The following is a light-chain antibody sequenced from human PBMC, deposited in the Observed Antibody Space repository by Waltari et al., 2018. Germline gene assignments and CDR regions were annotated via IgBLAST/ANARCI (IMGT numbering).Light chain of an antibody. CDR2: DAS. CDR1: QSVTSF. CDR3: QQRSNWPPLT. J-gene: IGKJ4*01. Sequence: IVLTQSPATLSLSPGERATLSCRASQSVTSFLAWYQQRPGQAPRLLIYDASNRAAGVPARFSGSGSGTDFTLTISSLEPKDFAVYYCQQRSNWPPLTFGGGTKVEMK. V-gene: IGKV3-11*01.